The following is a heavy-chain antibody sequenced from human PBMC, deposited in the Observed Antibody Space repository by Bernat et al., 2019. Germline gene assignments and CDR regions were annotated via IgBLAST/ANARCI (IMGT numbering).Heavy chain of an antibody. CDR3: AREDSSSWYPPSYFDY. V-gene: IGHV1-3*01. Sequence: QVQLVQSGAEVKKPGASVKVSCKASGYTFTGYAMHWVRQAPGQRLEWMGWINAGNGNTKYSQKFQGRVTITRDTSASTAYMELSSLRSEDTAVYYCAREDSSSWYPPSYFDYWGQGTLVTVSS. D-gene: IGHD6-13*01. CDR1: GYTFTGYA. CDR2: INAGNGNT. J-gene: IGHJ4*02.